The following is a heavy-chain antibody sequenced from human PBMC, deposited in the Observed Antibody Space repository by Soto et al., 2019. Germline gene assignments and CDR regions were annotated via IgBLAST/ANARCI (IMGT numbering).Heavy chain of an antibody. CDR1: GGSFNNDY. CDR2: IFHSGIT. V-gene: IGHV4-59*01. CDR3: ARARYSYHRAGYYRTLDS. J-gene: IGHJ5*01. D-gene: IGHD3-22*01. Sequence: SETLSLTCTISGGSFNNDYWTWIRQSPGKGLEWIGYIFHSGITDYNPSVKSRVTISIDKSKNLFSLKLTSVTAADTAVYYCARARYSYHRAGYYRTLDSWGQGILVTVSS.